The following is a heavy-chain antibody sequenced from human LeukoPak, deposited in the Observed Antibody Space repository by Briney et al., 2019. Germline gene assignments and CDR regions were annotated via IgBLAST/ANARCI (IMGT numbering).Heavy chain of an antibody. D-gene: IGHD6-19*01. V-gene: IGHV3-64D*09. J-gene: IGHJ4*02. CDR2: ISSNGGST. CDR3: VKITSSSGGDY. CDR1: GFTFSSYA. Sequence: GRSLRLSCSASGFTFSSYAMYWVRQAPGKGLENVSGISSNGGSTYYADSVKGRFTISRDNSKNTRYLQMSSLRAEDTAVYYCVKITSSSGGDYWGQGTLVTVSS.